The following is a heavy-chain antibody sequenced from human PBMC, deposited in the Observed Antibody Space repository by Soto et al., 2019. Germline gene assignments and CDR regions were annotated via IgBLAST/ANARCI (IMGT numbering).Heavy chain of an antibody. CDR2: ISGDTATT. J-gene: IGHJ6*02. CDR3: AKPLQQWLLQGSGVDV. Sequence: VGSLRLSGAASGFSFSEYSMTWVRQAPGKGLQWASAISGDTATTHYADSVKGRFTISRDNSRDTLYLQMNSLRVEDTAIYYCAKPLQQWLLQGSGVDVWGQGTTVTVSS. D-gene: IGHD6-19*01. V-gene: IGHV3-23*01. CDR1: GFSFSEYS.